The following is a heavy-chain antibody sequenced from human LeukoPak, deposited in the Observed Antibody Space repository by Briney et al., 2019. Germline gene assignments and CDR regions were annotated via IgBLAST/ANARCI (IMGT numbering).Heavy chain of an antibody. V-gene: IGHV1-69*04. CDR2: IIPILGIA. CDR1: GGTFSSYA. J-gene: IGHJ6*02. D-gene: IGHD3-3*01. Sequence: ASVTVSCKASGGTFSSYAISWVRQAPGQGLEWMGRIIPILGIANYAQKFQGRVTITADKSTSTAYMELSSLRSEDTAVYYCARDLKYYDFWSGSLNYYYGMDVWGQGTTVTVSS. CDR3: ARDLKYYDFWSGSLNYYYGMDV.